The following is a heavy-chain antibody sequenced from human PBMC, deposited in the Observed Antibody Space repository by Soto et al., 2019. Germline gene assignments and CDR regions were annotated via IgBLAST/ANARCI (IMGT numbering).Heavy chain of an antibody. V-gene: IGHV1-69*02. CDR2: IIPILGIA. CDR3: ARGVYGDPTYYYYYYMDV. CDR1: GGTFSSYT. D-gene: IGHD4-17*01. Sequence: GASVKVSCKASGGTFSSYTISWVRQAPGQGLEWMGRIIPILGIANYAQKFQGRVTITADKSTSTAYMELSSLRSEDTAVYYCARGVYGDPTYYYYYYMDVWGKGTTVTVSS. J-gene: IGHJ6*03.